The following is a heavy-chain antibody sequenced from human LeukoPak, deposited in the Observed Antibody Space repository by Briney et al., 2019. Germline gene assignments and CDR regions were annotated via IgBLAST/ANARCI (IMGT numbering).Heavy chain of an antibody. CDR2: IKQDGSEK. CDR3: ARGREYQLLCFDY. J-gene: IGHJ4*02. D-gene: IGHD2-2*01. CDR1: GFTFSSYW. V-gene: IGHV3-7*01. Sequence: QTGGSLRLSCAASGFTFSSYWMSWVRQAPGKGLEWVANIKQDGSEKYYMDSVKGRFTISRDNAKNSLYLQMNSLRAEDTAVYYCARGREYQLLCFDYWGQGTLVTVSS.